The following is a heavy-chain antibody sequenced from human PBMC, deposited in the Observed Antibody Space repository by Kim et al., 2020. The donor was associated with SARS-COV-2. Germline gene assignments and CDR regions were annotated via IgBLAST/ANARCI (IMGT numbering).Heavy chain of an antibody. D-gene: IGHD3-10*01. CDR3: ARSVVRAINWFDP. Sequence: YADSVKGRFTIARDNARNSLYLQMNSLRDEDTAVYYCARSVVRAINWFDPWGQGTLVTVSS. J-gene: IGHJ5*02. V-gene: IGHV3-48*02.